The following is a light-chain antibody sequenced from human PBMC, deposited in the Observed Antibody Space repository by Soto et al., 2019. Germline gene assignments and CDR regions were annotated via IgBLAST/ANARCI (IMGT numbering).Light chain of an antibody. Sequence: EIVMTQSPATLSVSPGERATLSCRASQSVSSNLAWYQQKPGQAPRLLIYGASTRATGIPARFSGSGSGTEFTLTSSRLQSEDFAVYYCQQYNNWPPLTVGGGTKVEIK. CDR3: QQYNNWPPLT. V-gene: IGKV3-15*01. CDR2: GAS. J-gene: IGKJ4*01. CDR1: QSVSSN.